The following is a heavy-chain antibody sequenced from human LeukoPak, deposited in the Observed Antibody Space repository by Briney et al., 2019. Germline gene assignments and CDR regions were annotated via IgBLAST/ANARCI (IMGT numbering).Heavy chain of an antibody. J-gene: IGHJ4*02. Sequence: ASVKVSCKASGGTFSSYAISWVRQAPGQGLEWMGRIIPILGIANYAQKFQGRVTITADKSTSTAYMELSSLRSEDTAVYYCARVTAWELPDFWGQGTLVTVSS. CDR3: ARVTAWELPDF. V-gene: IGHV1-69*04. CDR2: IIPILGIA. CDR1: GGTFSSYA. D-gene: IGHD1-26*01.